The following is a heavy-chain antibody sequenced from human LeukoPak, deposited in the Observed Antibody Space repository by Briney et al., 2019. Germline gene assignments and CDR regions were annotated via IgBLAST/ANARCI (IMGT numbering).Heavy chain of an antibody. J-gene: IGHJ4*02. D-gene: IGHD3-16*01. CDR2: IYYSGNT. CDR3: ARDLGFGYFDY. V-gene: IGHV4-59*11. Sequence: SETLPLTCAVYGGSFSGHYWSWIRQPPGKGQEWIGDIYYSGNTNYNPSLKSRVTISVDTSKNQFSLKLSSVTAADTAVYYCARDLGFGYFDYWGQGTLVTVSS. CDR1: GGSFSGHY.